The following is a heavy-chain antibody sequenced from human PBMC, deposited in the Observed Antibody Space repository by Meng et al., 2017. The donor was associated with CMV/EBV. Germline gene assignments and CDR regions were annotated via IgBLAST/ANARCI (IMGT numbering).Heavy chain of an antibody. Sequence: VPLPQWGAGPLKPSETLSLTCPVYGGSFSGYYWSWIRQPPGKGLEWIGEINHSGSTNSNPSLKSRVTISVDTSKNQFSLKLSSVTAADTAVYYCARGGNWFDPWGQGTLVTVSS. V-gene: IGHV4-34*01. CDR2: INHSGST. CDR1: GGSFSGYY. CDR3: ARGGNWFDP. J-gene: IGHJ5*02.